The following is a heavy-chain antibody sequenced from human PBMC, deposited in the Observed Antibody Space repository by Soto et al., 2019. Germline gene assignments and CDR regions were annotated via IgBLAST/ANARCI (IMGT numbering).Heavy chain of an antibody. V-gene: IGHV3-74*01. D-gene: IGHD3-16*01. CDR2: VSPDGTST. CDR1: GFTFRGYW. Sequence: EVQLVESGGGLVQPGGSLRLSCAASGFTFRGYWMHWVRQAPGKGLVWVSRVSPDGTSTSYGDSVKGRFTISRDNAKDTLYLQLNSLTAEDTAVYYCARGVDNRYGFGDPCGQGTLVTVSS. J-gene: IGHJ5*02. CDR3: ARGVDNRYGFGDP.